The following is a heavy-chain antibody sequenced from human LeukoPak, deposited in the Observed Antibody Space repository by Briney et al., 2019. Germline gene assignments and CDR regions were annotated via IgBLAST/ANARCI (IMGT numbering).Heavy chain of an antibody. CDR3: AKEGEGYCSSTSCYNYYYYYMDV. V-gene: IGHV3-23*01. D-gene: IGHD2-2*01. J-gene: IGHJ6*03. Sequence: GGSLRLSCAASGFTFSSYAMSWVRQAPGKGLEWVSAISGSGGSTYYADSVKGRFTISRDNSKNTLYLQMNSLRAEDTAVYYCAKEGEGYCSSTSCYNYYYYYMDVWGKGTTVTVSS. CDR2: ISGSGGST. CDR1: GFTFSSYA.